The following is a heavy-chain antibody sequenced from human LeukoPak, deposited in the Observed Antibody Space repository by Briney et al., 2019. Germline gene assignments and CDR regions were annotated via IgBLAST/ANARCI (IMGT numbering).Heavy chain of an antibody. CDR1: GFTFSSNA. CDR3: ASVEELDDAFDI. J-gene: IGHJ3*02. V-gene: IGHV3-30-3*01. D-gene: IGHD1-7*01. Sequence: PGGSLRLSCAASGFTFSSNATHWVRQAPGKGLEWVAVISYDGSNKYYADSVKGRFTISRDNSKNTLYLQMNSLRAEDTAVYYCASVEELDDAFDIWGQGTMVTVSS. CDR2: ISYDGSNK.